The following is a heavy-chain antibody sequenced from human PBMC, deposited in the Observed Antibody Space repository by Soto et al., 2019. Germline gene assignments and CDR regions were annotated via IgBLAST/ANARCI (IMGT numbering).Heavy chain of an antibody. D-gene: IGHD2-2*01. V-gene: IGHV3-21*01. CDR3: ASSVSGAIVVVPAAVDY. J-gene: IGHJ4*02. CDR2: ISSSSSYI. Sequence: GGSLRLSCAASGFTFSSYSMNWVRQAPGKGLEWVSSISSSSSYIYYADSVKGRFTISRDNAKNSLYLQMNSLRAEDTAVYYCASSVSGAIVVVPAAVDYWGQGTLVTVSS. CDR1: GFTFSSYS.